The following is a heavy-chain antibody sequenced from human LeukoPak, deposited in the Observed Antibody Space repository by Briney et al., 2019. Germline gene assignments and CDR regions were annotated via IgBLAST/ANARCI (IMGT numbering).Heavy chain of an antibody. V-gene: IGHV1-18*01. CDR2: FSAYNGNT. CDR3: ARVRGYGSGSYYTVSHYFDY. CDR1: GYTFTSYG. D-gene: IGHD3-10*01. Sequence: ASVKVSCKASGYTFTSYGISWVRQAPGQGLEWMGWFSAYNGNTNYAQKLQGRVTMTTDTYTSTAYMELRSLRTDDTAVYYCARVRGYGSGSYYTVSHYFDYWGQGTLVTVSS. J-gene: IGHJ4*02.